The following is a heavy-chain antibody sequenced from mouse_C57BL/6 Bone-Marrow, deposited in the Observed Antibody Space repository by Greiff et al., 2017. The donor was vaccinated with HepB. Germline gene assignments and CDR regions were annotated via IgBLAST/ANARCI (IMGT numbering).Heavy chain of an antibody. V-gene: IGHV1-76*01. CDR3: AREDYYGSSYSAY. Sequence: QVQLQQSGAELVRPGASVKLSCKASGYTFTDYYINWVKQRPGQGLEWIARIYPGSGNTYYNEKFKGKATLTAEKSSSTAYMQLSSLTSEDSAVYFCAREDYYGSSYSAYWGQGTLVTVSA. D-gene: IGHD1-1*01. CDR2: IYPGSGNT. CDR1: GYTFTDYY. J-gene: IGHJ3*01.